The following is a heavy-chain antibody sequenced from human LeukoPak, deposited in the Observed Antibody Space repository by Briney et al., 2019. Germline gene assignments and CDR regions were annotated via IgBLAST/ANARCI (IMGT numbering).Heavy chain of an antibody. CDR1: EYNFISSW. J-gene: IGHJ5*02. Sequence: GESLKISCKGSEYNFISSWIAWVRQMPGKGLEWMGIIYPGDSDTRYSPSFQGQVTISADKSISTAYLQWSSLKASDTAMYYCARSYRGNWFDPWGQGTLVTVSS. V-gene: IGHV5-51*01. CDR3: ARSYRGNWFDP. CDR2: IYPGDSDT. D-gene: IGHD3-16*02.